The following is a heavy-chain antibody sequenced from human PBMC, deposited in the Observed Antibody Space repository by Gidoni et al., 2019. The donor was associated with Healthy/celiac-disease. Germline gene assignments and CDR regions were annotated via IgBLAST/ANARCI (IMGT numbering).Heavy chain of an antibody. CDR2: IDSGGST. D-gene: IGHD6-19*01. CDR1: GFTVSSNY. J-gene: IGHJ4*02. Sequence: EVQLVESGGGLIQPGGSLRLSCAASGFTVSSNYMSWVRQAPGKGLEWVSVIDSGGSTNYADAVKGRFTISRDNSKNTLYLQMNSLRAEDTAVYYCARVEGGSGWYYFDYWGQGALVTVSS. V-gene: IGHV3-53*01. CDR3: ARVEGGSGWYYFDY.